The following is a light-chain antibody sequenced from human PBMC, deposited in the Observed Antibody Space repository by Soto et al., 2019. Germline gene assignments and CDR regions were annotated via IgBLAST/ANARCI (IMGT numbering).Light chain of an antibody. CDR2: DAS. CDR3: QHRRT. Sequence: DIQMTQSPSTLSTSVGDRVTISCRASQNIGGRLAWYQQKPGKAPKLLISDASTLESGVPSRFSGSGFGTEITLTVSSLQADDFATYYCQHRRTFGQGTKVDIK. V-gene: IGKV1-5*01. J-gene: IGKJ1*01. CDR1: QNIGGR.